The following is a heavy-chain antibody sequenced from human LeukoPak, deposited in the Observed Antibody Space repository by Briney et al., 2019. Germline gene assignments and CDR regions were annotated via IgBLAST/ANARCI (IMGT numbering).Heavy chain of an antibody. J-gene: IGHJ3*02. CDR3: ARSGWAAGTGADAFDI. V-gene: IGHV1-2*02. Sequence: GASVKVSCKASGYTFTGYYMHWVRQAPGQGLEWVGWINPNSGGTNYAQKFQGRVTMTRDTSISTAYMELSRLRSDDTAVYYCARSGWAAGTGADAFDIWGQGTMVTVSS. CDR1: GYTFTGYY. D-gene: IGHD6-13*01. CDR2: INPNSGGT.